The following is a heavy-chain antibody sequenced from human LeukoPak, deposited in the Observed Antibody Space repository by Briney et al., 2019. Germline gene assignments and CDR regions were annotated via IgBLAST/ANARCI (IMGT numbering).Heavy chain of an antibody. Sequence: SQTLSLTCAISGDSVSSNSAAWHWIRQSPSRGLEWLGRTYYRSKWYNDYAVSVKSRITINPDTSKNQFSLQLNSVTPEDTAVYYCARSPWIQLWYPSGMDVWGQGTTVTVSS. V-gene: IGHV6-1*01. D-gene: IGHD5-18*01. CDR3: ARSPWIQLWYPSGMDV. CDR2: TYYRSKWYN. CDR1: GDSVSSNSAA. J-gene: IGHJ6*02.